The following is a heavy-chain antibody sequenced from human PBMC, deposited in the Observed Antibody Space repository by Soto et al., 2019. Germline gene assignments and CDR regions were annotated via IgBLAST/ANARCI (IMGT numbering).Heavy chain of an antibody. CDR2: IDYSGST. CDR1: SGSVGSYY. CDR3: ARGSVDGKIDP. V-gene: IGHV4-59*02. Sequence: PAGTLSLTCTVTSGSVGSYYWSWIRQRPGKGLEWMGYIDYSGSTYYKPSLKSRVTISVDTSKNQFSLKLNSVTAADTDVYLCARGSVDGKIDPRGQGTLVTAS. D-gene: IGHD6-13*01. J-gene: IGHJ5*02.